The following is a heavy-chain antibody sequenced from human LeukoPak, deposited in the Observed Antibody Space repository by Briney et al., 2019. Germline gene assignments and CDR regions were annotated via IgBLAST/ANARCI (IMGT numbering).Heavy chain of an antibody. D-gene: IGHD3-10*01. CDR2: IWYDGSNK. CDR1: GFTFSSYG. CDR3: ARGHYGSGRPIDY. Sequence: PGGSLRLSCAASGFTFSSYGMHWVRQAPGKGLEWVAVIWYDGSNKYYADSVKGRFTISRDNSKNTLYLQMNSLRAEDTAVYYCARGHYGSGRPIDYWGQGTLVTVSS. J-gene: IGHJ4*02. V-gene: IGHV3-33*01.